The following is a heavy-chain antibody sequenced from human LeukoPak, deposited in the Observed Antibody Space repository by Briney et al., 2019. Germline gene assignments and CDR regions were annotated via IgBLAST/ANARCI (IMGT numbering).Heavy chain of an antibody. V-gene: IGHV3-21*01. D-gene: IGHD6-13*01. Sequence: GGSLRLSCAAPGFTFSSYSMNWVRQAPGKGLEWVSSISSSSSYIYYADSVKGRFTISRDNAKNSLYLQMNSLRAEDTAVYYCARDKDSSNWYWYGTDVWGQGTMVTVSS. J-gene: IGHJ6*02. CDR1: GFTFSSYS. CDR2: ISSSSSYI. CDR3: ARDKDSSNWYWYGTDV.